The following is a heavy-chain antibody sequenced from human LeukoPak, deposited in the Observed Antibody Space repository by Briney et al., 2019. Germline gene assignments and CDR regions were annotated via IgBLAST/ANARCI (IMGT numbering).Heavy chain of an antibody. D-gene: IGHD3-10*01. CDR3: ARLPRFGYYGSGTLFDY. CDR1: GGSFSGYY. V-gene: IGHV4-34*01. Sequence: SETLSLTCAVYGGSFSGYYWSWIRQPPGKGLEWIGEINHSGSTNYNPSLKSRVTISVDTSKKQFSLKLSSVTAADTAVYYCARLPRFGYYGSGTLFDYWGQGTLVTVSS. CDR2: INHSGST. J-gene: IGHJ4*02.